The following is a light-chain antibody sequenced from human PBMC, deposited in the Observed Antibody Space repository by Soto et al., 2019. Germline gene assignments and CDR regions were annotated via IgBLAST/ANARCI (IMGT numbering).Light chain of an antibody. V-gene: IGKV3-11*01. CDR2: DAS. J-gene: IGKJ4*01. CDR3: QQRYDLPPLT. CDR1: QSVLVY. Sequence: IVLTQSPATLSLSPGERATLSCRASQSVLVYLAWYQQNPGQPPRLLIYDASNRATGVPARFSGSGSGTDFTLTISSLEPEDFAIYYCQQRYDLPPLTFGGGTKVEIK.